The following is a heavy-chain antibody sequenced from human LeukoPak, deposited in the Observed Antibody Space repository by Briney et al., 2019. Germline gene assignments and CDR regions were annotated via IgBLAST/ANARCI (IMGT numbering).Heavy chain of an antibody. CDR3: ARTRQVRFDP. J-gene: IGHJ5*02. Sequence: SETLSLTCTVSGGSISSGAYYWSWIRQHPGEGLEWIGYIYYSGSTYYNPSLKSRVTISVDTSKNQFSLKLSSVTAADTAVYYCARTRQVRFDPWGQGTLVTVSS. CDR2: IYYSGST. D-gene: IGHD4-11*01. V-gene: IGHV4-31*03. CDR1: GGSISSGAYY.